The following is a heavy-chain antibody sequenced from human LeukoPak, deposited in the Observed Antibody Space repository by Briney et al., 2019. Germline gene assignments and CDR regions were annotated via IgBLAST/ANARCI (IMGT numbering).Heavy chain of an antibody. CDR3: ARGRSYGDYFDY. CDR2: INHSGST. V-gene: IGHV4-34*01. J-gene: IGHJ4*02. D-gene: IGHD4-17*01. CDR1: GGSFSGYY. Sequence: SETLSLTCAVYGGSFSGYYWSWIRQPPGKGLEWIGEINHSGSTNYNPSLKSRVTISVDTSKNQFSLRLSSVTAADTAVYYCARGRSYGDYFDYWGQGTLVTVSS.